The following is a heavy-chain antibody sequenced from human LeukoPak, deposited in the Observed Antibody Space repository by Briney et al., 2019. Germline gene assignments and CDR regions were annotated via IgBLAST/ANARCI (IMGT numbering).Heavy chain of an antibody. Sequence: SETLSLTCTVSGGSISSYYWSWIRQPPGKGLEWIGYIYYSGSTNYNPSLKSRVTISVDTSKNQFSLKLSSVTAADTAVYYCARVGEELLWFGEWGQGTLVTVSS. CDR2: IYYSGST. CDR3: ARVGEELLWFGE. D-gene: IGHD3-10*01. J-gene: IGHJ4*02. V-gene: IGHV4-59*01. CDR1: GGSISSYY.